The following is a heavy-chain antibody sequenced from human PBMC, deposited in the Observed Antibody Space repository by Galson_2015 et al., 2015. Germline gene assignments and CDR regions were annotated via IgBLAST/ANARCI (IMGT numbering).Heavy chain of an antibody. CDR1: GFTFTNYA. CDR2: IGRGGDT. Sequence: SLRLSCAASGFTFTNYAMSWVRQASGTGLEWVSTIGRGGDTHYADSVKGRSTISRDNSKNTLYLQMHSLSAEDTAQYFCAKESFDASGAYSKFDFDYWGQGTLVTVSS. D-gene: IGHD3-10*01. V-gene: IGHV3-23*01. CDR3: AKESFDASGAYSKFDFDY. J-gene: IGHJ4*02.